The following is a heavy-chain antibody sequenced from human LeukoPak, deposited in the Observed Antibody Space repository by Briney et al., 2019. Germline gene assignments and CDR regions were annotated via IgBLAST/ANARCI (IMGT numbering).Heavy chain of an antibody. Sequence: PGGSLRLSCAASGFPFSTYWMTWVRQAPGKGLEWVANIKQEGTEKYYVDSVKRRSTISRDNAKNSLYLQMNSLRDEDTAVYYCARGALRYSDYWGQGTLVTVSS. D-gene: IGHD3-9*01. V-gene: IGHV3-7*04. CDR3: ARGALRYSDY. CDR1: GFPFSTYW. CDR2: IKQEGTEK. J-gene: IGHJ4*02.